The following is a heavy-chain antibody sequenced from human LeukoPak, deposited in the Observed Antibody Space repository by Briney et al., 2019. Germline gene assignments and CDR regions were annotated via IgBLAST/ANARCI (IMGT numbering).Heavy chain of an antibody. CDR1: GGTFSSYA. CDR3: AKDRTTVSVFDLWFLPENRPEDAFDI. V-gene: IGHV1-69*04. CDR2: IIPILGIA. D-gene: IGHD4-11*01. Sequence: SVKVSCKASGGTFSSYAISWVRQAPGQGLEWMGRIIPILGIANYAQKFQGRVTITADKSTSTAYMELSSLRSEDTAVYYCAKDRTTVSVFDLWFLPENRPEDAFDIWGQGTMVTVSS. J-gene: IGHJ3*02.